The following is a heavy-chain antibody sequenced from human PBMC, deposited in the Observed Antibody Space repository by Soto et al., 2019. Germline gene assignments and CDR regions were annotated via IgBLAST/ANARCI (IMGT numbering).Heavy chain of an antibody. V-gene: IGHV3-48*01. CDR1: GFRFSDYS. D-gene: IGHD3-3*01. J-gene: IGHJ4*02. CDR2: ISSSSFTI. CDR3: ARDYNDFWSDHFDY. Sequence: ESGGRLVQPGGSLRLSCAASGFRFSDYSMNWVRQAPGRGLEWVSYISSSSFTIHYADSVEGRFAISRDNAKNSLYLQMNSLRVEDTAVYYCARDYNDFWSDHFDYWGQGALVTVSS.